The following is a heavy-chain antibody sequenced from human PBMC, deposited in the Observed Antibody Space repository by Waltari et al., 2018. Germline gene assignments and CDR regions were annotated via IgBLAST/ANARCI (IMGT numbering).Heavy chain of an antibody. CDR2: IYHSGRT. Sequence: QVQLQESGPGLVKPSETLSLTCAVSGYSISSGYYWGWIRQPPGKGLEWIGSIYHSGRTYYNPSLKSRVTISVDTSKNQFSLKLSSVTAADTAVYYCARATGGFDYWGQGTLVTVSS. CDR3: ARATGGFDY. CDR1: GYSISSGYY. V-gene: IGHV4-38-2*01. J-gene: IGHJ4*02. D-gene: IGHD7-27*01.